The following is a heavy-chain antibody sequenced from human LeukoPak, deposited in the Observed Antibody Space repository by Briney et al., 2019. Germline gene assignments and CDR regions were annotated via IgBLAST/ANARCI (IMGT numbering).Heavy chain of an antibody. CDR3: ATLEWFHGVLVACGSSEY. CDR1: GFTFRTYA. V-gene: IGHV3-30*01. CDR2: VSVDGRNK. J-gene: IGHJ4*02. D-gene: IGHD3-10*01. Sequence: PGGSLRLSCATSGFTFRTYAMHWVRQAPGKGLEWLAVVSVDGRNKYYADSAKGPFTISRDNSKSTVYLQMNSLRDEDSAVYYCATLEWFHGVLVACGSSEYWGQGTLVTVSS.